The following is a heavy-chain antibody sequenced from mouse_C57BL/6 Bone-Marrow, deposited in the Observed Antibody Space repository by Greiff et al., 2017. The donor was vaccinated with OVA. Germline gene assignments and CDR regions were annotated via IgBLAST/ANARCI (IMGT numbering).Heavy chain of an antibody. CDR2: IWSGGST. J-gene: IGHJ4*01. Sequence: VQLQQSGPGLVQPSQSLSITCTVSGFSLTSYGVHWVRQSPGKGLEWLGVIWSGGSTDYNAAFISRLSFSKDNSKSQVVFKNNSLQDDDTAIYYCARRRVVGNYAMDYWGKGTSVTVSA. D-gene: IGHD1-1*01. CDR1: GFSLTSYG. CDR3: ARRRVVGNYAMDY. V-gene: IGHV2-2*01.